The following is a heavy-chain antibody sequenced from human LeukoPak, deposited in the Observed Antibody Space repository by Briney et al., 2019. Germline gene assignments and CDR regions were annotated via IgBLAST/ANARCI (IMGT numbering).Heavy chain of an antibody. CDR1: GYTFTGYY. Sequence: ASVKVSCKASGYTFTGYYIHWVRQAPGQGLEWMGRINPNGGGTNYAQKFQGRVTMTSDTSISTAYMELSRLRSDDTAVYYCARERKITIFGVACDYWGQGTLVTVSS. D-gene: IGHD3-3*01. CDR2: INPNGGGT. J-gene: IGHJ4*02. V-gene: IGHV1-2*06. CDR3: ARERKITIFGVACDY.